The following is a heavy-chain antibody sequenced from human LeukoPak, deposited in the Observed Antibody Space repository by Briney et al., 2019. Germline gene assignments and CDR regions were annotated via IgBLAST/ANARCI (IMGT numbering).Heavy chain of an antibody. V-gene: IGHV3-30*03. D-gene: IGHD3-10*01. CDR2: ISYDGNTK. Sequence: PGRPLRLSCAASGFTFSSYGMHWVRQAPGKGLEWVAVISYDGNTKYYADSVKGRFTISRDNSKNTLYLQMNSLRAEDTAIYYCRSGTDAFDYWGQGTLVTVSS. CDR1: GFTFSSYG. J-gene: IGHJ4*02. CDR3: RSGTDAFDY.